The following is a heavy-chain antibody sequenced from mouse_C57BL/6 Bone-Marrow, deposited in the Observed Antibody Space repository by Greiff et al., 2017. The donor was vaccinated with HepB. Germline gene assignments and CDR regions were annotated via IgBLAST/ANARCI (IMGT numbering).Heavy chain of an antibody. CDR3: TRGGYYYGSSDY. CDR1: GYTFTDYE. V-gene: IGHV1-15*01. D-gene: IGHD1-1*01. Sequence: QVQLQQSGAELVRPGASVTLSCKASGYTFTDYEMHWVKQTPVHGLEWIGAIDPDTGGTAYNQKFKGKAILTADQSSSTAYMELRSLTSEDAAVYYCTRGGYYYGSSDYGGQGTTLTVSS. CDR2: IDPDTGGT. J-gene: IGHJ2*01.